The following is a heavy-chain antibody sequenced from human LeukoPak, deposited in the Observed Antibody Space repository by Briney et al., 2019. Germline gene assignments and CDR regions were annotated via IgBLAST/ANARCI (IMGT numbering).Heavy chain of an antibody. CDR2: IIPIFGTA. Sequence: SVKVSCKASGGTFSSYAISWVRQAPGQGLEWMGGIIPIFGTANYAQKFQGRVTITADESTSTAYMELSSLRSEDTAVYYCARTKAVAGTRLGYYYYYMDVWGKGTTVTVSS. CDR1: GGTFSSYA. D-gene: IGHD6-19*01. CDR3: ARTKAVAGTRLGYYYYYMDV. J-gene: IGHJ6*03. V-gene: IGHV1-69*13.